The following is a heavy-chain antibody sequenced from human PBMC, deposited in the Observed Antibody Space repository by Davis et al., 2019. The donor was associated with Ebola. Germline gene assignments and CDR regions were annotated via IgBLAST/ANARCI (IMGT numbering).Heavy chain of an antibody. Sequence: SETLSLTCIVSGVSITNTYWSWIRQPPGKGLEWIAYIYYSGSTHYNPSLKSRATISVDTSRNQFSLKLRSVTAADTAVYYCARSHSDWLLPFDYWGQGTLATVSS. D-gene: IGHD3-9*01. CDR1: GVSITNTY. V-gene: IGHV4-59*01. CDR2: IYYSGST. CDR3: ARSHSDWLLPFDY. J-gene: IGHJ4*02.